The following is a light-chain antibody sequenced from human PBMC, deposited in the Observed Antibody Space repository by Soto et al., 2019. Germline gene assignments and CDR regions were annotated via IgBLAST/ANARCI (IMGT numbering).Light chain of an antibody. CDR1: SSDVGGYNY. CDR3: SSYTSSTTWV. Sequence: HSALTQPASVSGSPGQSIAISCTGSSSDVGGYNYVSWYQHHPGKGPKLMIYDVISRPSGVSDRFSGSKSGNTASLTISGLQAEDEADYYCSSYTSSTTWVFGGGTKLTVL. J-gene: IGLJ3*02. CDR2: DVI. V-gene: IGLV2-14*01.